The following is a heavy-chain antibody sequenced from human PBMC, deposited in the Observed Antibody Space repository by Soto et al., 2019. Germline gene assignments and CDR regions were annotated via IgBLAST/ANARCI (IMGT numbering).Heavy chain of an antibody. J-gene: IGHJ6*02. D-gene: IGHD2-15*01. CDR2: IYYSGST. Sequence: QVQLQESGPGLVKPSQTLSLTCTVSGGSISSGGYYWSWIRQHPGKGLEWIGYIYYSGSTYYNPSPKSRVTIAVDTSKNQFSLKLSSVTDADTAVYYCARDSELGYCSGGSCYPAGMDVWGQGTTVTVSS. V-gene: IGHV4-31*03. CDR1: GGSISSGGYY. CDR3: ARDSELGYCSGGSCYPAGMDV.